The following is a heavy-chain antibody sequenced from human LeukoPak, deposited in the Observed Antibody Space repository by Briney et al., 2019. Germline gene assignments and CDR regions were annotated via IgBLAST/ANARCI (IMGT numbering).Heavy chain of an antibody. V-gene: IGHV4-30-2*01. CDR3: ARGNYGVDY. Sequence: PSETLFLTCAVSGGSISSGGYSWSWIRQPPGKGLEWIGYIYHSGSTYYNPSLKSRVTISVDRSKNQFSLKLSSVTAADTAVYYCARGNYGVDYWGQGTLVTVSS. J-gene: IGHJ4*02. CDR2: IYHSGST. D-gene: IGHD4-17*01. CDR1: GGSISSGGYS.